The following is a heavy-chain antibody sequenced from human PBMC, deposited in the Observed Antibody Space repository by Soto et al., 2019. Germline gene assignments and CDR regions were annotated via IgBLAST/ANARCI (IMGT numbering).Heavy chain of an antibody. D-gene: IGHD2-2*02. V-gene: IGHV4-38-2*01. CDR1: GYSISSVSY. J-gene: IGHJ5*02. CDR2: IYHSGST. CDR3: ESRPTCSRTSCHTDWFDP. Sequence: ETRCLTCAVSGYSISSVSYWGWIRQPPGEWLGWIGSIYHSGSTYYNPSPKSRITISVDTSKNQYSLKLSSVTAAKTAVYYCESRPTCSRTSCHTDWFDPWGQGTLVTVSS.